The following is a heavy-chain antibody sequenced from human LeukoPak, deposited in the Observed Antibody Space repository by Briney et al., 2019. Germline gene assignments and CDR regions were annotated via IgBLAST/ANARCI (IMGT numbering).Heavy chain of an antibody. D-gene: IGHD6-6*01. Sequence: ASVKVSCKASGYTFTSYGISWVRQAPGQGLEWMGWISAYNGNTNYAQKLQGRVTMTTDTSTSTAYMELRSLRSDDTAVSYCARGSRYSSSSRWFDPWGQGTLVTVSS. CDR2: ISAYNGNT. CDR1: GYTFTSYG. V-gene: IGHV1-18*01. CDR3: ARGSRYSSSSRWFDP. J-gene: IGHJ5*02.